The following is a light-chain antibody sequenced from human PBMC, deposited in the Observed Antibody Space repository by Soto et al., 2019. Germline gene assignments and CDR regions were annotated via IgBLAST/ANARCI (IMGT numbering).Light chain of an antibody. Sequence: EIVLTQSPGTLSLSPGERATLSCRASQSVSNNYLAWYQQKPGQAPRLLIYGASSRATGIPDRFSGSGSGTDFTLTISGLEPEDFAVYYCQQYGSLSWTFGQGIKVDIK. CDR1: QSVSNNY. CDR3: QQYGSLSWT. CDR2: GAS. J-gene: IGKJ1*01. V-gene: IGKV3-20*01.